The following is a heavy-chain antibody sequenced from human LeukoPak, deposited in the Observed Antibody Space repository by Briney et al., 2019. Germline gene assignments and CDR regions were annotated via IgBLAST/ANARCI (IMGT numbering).Heavy chain of an antibody. CDR3: ARDLRVGATTRRDY. Sequence: KSSETLSLTCTVSGGSISGGGYYWSWIRQPAGKGLEWIGRIYTSGSTNYNPSLKSRVTISVDTSKNQFSLKLSSVTAADTAVYYCARDLRVGATTRRDYWGQGTLVTVSS. V-gene: IGHV4-61*02. J-gene: IGHJ4*02. CDR2: IYTSGST. D-gene: IGHD1-26*01. CDR1: GGSISGGGYY.